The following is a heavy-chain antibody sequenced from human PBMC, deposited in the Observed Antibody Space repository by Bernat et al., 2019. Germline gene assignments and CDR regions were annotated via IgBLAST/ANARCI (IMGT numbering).Heavy chain of an antibody. CDR2: IYYSGST. CDR1: GGSISSGGYY. J-gene: IGHJ4*02. D-gene: IGHD6-13*01. CDR3: ARDVAAAGYALDY. V-gene: IGHV4-31*03. Sequence: QVQLQESGPGLVKPSQTLSLTCTVSGGSISSGGYYWSWIRQHPGKGLEWIGYIYYSGSTYYNPSLKSRVTISVDTSKNQFSLKLSSVTAADTAVDYCARDVAAAGYALDYWGQGTLVTVSS.